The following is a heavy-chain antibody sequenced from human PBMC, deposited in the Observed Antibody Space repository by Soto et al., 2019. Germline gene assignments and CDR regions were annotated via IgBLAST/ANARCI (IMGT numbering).Heavy chain of an antibody. CDR3: AILLVQQPSRGGYYYDGMDV. V-gene: IGHV4-39*01. CDR1: GGYISSFY. D-gene: IGHD2-21*01. Sequence: SVTLSLLCTVSGGYISSFYWGWIRQQQGKGVAWSGSIYYSGSTYYNPSLQSRLTISVDTSKNQFPQNLSSVTAADTALYYCAILLVQQPSRGGYYYDGMDVWGQGTTGTGSS. CDR2: IYYSGST. J-gene: IGHJ6*02.